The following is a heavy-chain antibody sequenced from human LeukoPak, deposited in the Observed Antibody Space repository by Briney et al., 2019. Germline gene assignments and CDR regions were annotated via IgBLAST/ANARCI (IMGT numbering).Heavy chain of an antibody. CDR3: ASSIAVAGTFFY. D-gene: IGHD6-19*01. CDR1: GGSISSYY. J-gene: IGHJ4*02. Sequence: PSETLSLTCTVSGGSISSYYWSWIRQPPGKGLEWIGYIYYSGSTNYNPSLKSRVTISVDTSKNQFSLKLSSVTAADTAVYYCASSIAVAGTFFYWGQGTLVTVSS. CDR2: IYYSGST. V-gene: IGHV4-59*08.